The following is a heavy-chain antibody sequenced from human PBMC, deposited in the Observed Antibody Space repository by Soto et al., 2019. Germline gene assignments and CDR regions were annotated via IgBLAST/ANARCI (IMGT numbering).Heavy chain of an antibody. CDR2: ISGSGGST. CDR1: GFTFSSYA. J-gene: IGHJ4*02. V-gene: IGHV3-23*01. Sequence: GGSLRLSCAASGFTFSSYAMSWVRQAPGKGLEWVSAISGSGGSTYYADSVKGRFTISRDNSKNTLYLQMNSLRAEDTAVYYCAKEPYYYDSSGYWGYFDYWGQGTLVTVSS. CDR3: AKEPYYYDSSGYWGYFDY. D-gene: IGHD3-22*01.